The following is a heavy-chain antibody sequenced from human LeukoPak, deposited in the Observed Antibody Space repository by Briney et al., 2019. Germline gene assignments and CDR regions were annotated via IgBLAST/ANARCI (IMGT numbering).Heavy chain of an antibody. CDR2: ISVGGDAV. CDR3: AKVLYSTGWSDS. Sequence: GGSLRLSCAASGFTFSSYSMNWVRQAPGKGLEWISTISVGGDAVYYADSVRGRFSMSRDNSKNTLYLQLRSLRADDSGLYYCAKVLYSTGWSDSWGQGTLVTVSS. CDR1: GFTFSSYS. V-gene: IGHV3-23*01. J-gene: IGHJ5*01. D-gene: IGHD2-8*02.